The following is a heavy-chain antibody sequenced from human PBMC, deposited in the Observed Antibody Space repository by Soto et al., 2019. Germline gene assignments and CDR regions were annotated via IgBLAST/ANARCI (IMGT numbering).Heavy chain of an antibody. CDR1: GDSITNSNW. D-gene: IGHD1-1*01. CDR3: ARDLGTGTDY. J-gene: IGHJ4*02. CDR2: IYHSGAT. Sequence: SETLSLTCAVSGDSITNSNWWSWVRQAPGKGLEWIGEIYHSGATTYNPSLKSRATISVDPSNNHFPLELTSVTAADTAVYFCARDLGTGTDYWGQGTLVTVSS. V-gene: IGHV4-4*02.